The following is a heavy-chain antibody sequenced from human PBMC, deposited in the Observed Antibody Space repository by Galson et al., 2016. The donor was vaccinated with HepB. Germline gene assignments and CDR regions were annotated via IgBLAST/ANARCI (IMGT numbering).Heavy chain of an antibody. CDR2: INPNSGDT. CDR1: RSTFTGYY. CDR3: ARSSCTNTTCYPYFDY. V-gene: IGHV1-2*05. J-gene: IGHJ4*02. Sequence: SVKVSCKASRSTFTGYYIHWVRQAPGQGLEWMGRINPNSGDTYYAQKFQDRVTMTRDTSISTVYMELSRLTSDDTVVFYCARSSCTNTTCYPYFDYWGQGTLVTVSS. D-gene: IGHD2-2*01.